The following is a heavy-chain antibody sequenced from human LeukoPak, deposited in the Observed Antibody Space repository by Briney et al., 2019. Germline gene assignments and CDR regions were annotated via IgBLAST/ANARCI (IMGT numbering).Heavy chain of an antibody. J-gene: IGHJ4*02. D-gene: IGHD2-2*01. V-gene: IGHV1-69*05. CDR1: GGTFSSYG. CDR3: ARGRLGYCSNSGCSFDY. Sequence: SVKVSCKASGGTFSSYGINWVRQAPGQGLEWMGGIPPMFRTSNYAQKFQGRVTITTDESASTTYMELSSLGSEDTAVYYCARGRLGYCSNSGCSFDYWGQGTLVTVSS. CDR2: IPPMFRTS.